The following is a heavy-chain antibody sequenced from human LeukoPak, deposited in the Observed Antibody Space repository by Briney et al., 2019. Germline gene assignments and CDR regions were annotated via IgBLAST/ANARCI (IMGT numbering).Heavy chain of an antibody. CDR1: GGTFSSYA. V-gene: IGHV1-69*05. J-gene: IGHJ4*02. CDR3: ASYDSSGYHQRPFDY. Sequence: SVKVSCKASGGTFSSYAISWVRQAPGRGLEWMGGIIPIFGTANYAQKFQGRVTITTDESTSTAYMELSSLRSEDTAVYYCASYDSSGYHQRPFDYWGQGTLVTVSS. D-gene: IGHD3-22*01. CDR2: IIPIFGTA.